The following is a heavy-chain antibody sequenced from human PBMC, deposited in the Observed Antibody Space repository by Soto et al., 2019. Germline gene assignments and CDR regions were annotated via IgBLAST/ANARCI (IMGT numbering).Heavy chain of an antibody. J-gene: IGHJ2*01. CDR2: INPNSGGT. CDR1: GYTFTGYY. CDR3: ARVGSSGSGQPRGYFDL. V-gene: IGHV1-2*04. Sequence: QVQLVQSGAEVKKPGASVKVSCKASGYTFTGYYMHWVRQAPGPGLEWMGRINPNSGGTNYAQKFQGWVTITRDTSVSTAYMELSRLRSDDTAVYYCARVGSSGSGQPRGYFDLWGRGTLVTVSS. D-gene: IGHD6-19*01.